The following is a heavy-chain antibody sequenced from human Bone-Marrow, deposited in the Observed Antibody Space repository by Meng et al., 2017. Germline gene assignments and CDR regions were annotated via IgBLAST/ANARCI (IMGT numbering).Heavy chain of an antibody. CDR3: ARQDYYGSGSSIGPYFDY. J-gene: IGHJ4*02. V-gene: IGHV4-59*08. CDR2: IYYSGST. CDR1: GGSISSYY. Sequence: SETLSLTCTVSGGSISSYYWSWIRQPPGKGLEWIGYIYYSGSTNYNPSLKSRVTISVDTSKNQFSLKLSSVTAADTAVYYFARQDYYGSGSSIGPYFDYWGQGTLVTVSS. D-gene: IGHD3-10*01.